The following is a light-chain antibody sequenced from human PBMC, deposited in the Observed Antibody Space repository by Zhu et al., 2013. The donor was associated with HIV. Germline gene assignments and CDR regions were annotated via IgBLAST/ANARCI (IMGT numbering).Light chain of an antibody. J-gene: IGLJ1*01. CDR1: SSDVGDYNL. CDR3: CSYAGDSTYV. CDR2: EVT. V-gene: IGLV2-23*02. Sequence: QSALTQPASVSGSPGQSITISCTGSSSDVGDYNLVSWYQQHPGKAPKLVIYEVTKRPSGISFRLSGSKSGNTASLTISGLQAEDEADYYCCSYAGDSTYVFGTGTTVTVL.